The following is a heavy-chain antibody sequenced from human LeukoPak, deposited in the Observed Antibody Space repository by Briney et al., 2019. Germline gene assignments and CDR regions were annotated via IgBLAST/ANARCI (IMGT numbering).Heavy chain of an antibody. CDR1: GFTFSSYG. CDR3: AKELRYCSGGSCYYYYGMDV. J-gene: IGHJ6*02. CDR2: IRYDGSNK. D-gene: IGHD2-15*01. V-gene: IGHV3-30*02. Sequence: PGGSLRFSCAASGFTFSSYGMHWVRQAPGKGLEWVAFIRYDGSNKYYADSVKGRFTISRDNSKNTLYLQMNSLRAEDTAVYYCAKELRYCSGGSCYYYYGMDVWGQGTTVTVSS.